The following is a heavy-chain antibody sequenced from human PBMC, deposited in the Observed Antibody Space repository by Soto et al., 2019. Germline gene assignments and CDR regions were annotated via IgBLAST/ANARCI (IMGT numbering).Heavy chain of an antibody. Sequence: ASVKVSCKASGYTFTSYGISWVRQAPGQGLEWMGWISAYNGNTNYAQKLQGRVTMTTDTSTSTAYMELRSLRSDDTAVYYCARANRYSYGSYYFDYWGRGTLVTVSS. J-gene: IGHJ4*02. D-gene: IGHD5-18*01. V-gene: IGHV1-18*01. CDR1: GYTFTSYG. CDR3: ARANRYSYGSYYFDY. CDR2: ISAYNGNT.